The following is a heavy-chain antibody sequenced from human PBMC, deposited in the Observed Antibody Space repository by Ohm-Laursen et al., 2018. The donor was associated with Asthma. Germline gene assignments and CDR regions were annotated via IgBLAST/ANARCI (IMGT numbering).Heavy chain of an antibody. J-gene: IGHJ4*02. CDR3: ARGYYYDSRASYYFDY. CDR2: ISSSSSSL. Sequence: SLRLSCAASGFSFSSYTMNWVRQAPGKGLEWVSYISSSSSSLYYADSMKGRFTISRDDAKNSLSLQMNSLRDDDTAVYYCARGYYYDSRASYYFDYWGQGTLVTVSS. CDR1: GFSFSSYT. D-gene: IGHD3-22*01. V-gene: IGHV3-48*02.